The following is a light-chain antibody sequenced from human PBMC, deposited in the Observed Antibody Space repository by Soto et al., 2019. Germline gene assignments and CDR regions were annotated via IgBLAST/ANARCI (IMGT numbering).Light chain of an antibody. CDR2: EGN. V-gene: IGLV2-23*01. Sequence: QSALTQPASVSGSPGQSITISCTGTGSDVGSYNLVSWYQQHPGKAPKLMIYEGNKRPSGVSNRFSGSKSGNTASLTISGLQAEDEADYYCCSYAGSSGVFGTGTKVTVL. CDR3: CSYAGSSGV. J-gene: IGLJ1*01. CDR1: GSDVGSYNL.